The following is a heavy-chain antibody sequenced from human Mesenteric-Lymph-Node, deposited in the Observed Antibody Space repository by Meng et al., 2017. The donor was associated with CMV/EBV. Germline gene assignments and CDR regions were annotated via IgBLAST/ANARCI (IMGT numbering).Heavy chain of an antibody. J-gene: IGHJ6*02. Sequence: SETLSLTCTVSGYSISSGYYWGWIRQPPGKGLEWIGSMYYSGSTYYNPSLKSRVTLSLDTSNNQFSLKLSSVTAADTAVYYCASLSMVRGVIPSGDVWGQGTTVTVSS. CDR1: GYSISSGYY. CDR3: ASLSMVRGVIPSGDV. CDR2: MYYSGST. D-gene: IGHD3-10*01. V-gene: IGHV4-38-2*02.